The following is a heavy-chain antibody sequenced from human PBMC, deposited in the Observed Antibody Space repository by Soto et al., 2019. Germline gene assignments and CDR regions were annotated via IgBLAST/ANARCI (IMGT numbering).Heavy chain of an antibody. V-gene: IGHV1-46*01. CDR2: INPCGGST. J-gene: IGHJ6*02. D-gene: IGHD3-22*01. CDR1: GYTFPSYY. Sequence: ASVTVSCKASGYTFPSYYIHWVRQAPAQGLEGMGIINPCGGSTSYAQKFQGRVTMTRDTSTSTVYMELSSLRSEDTAVYYCARARDYYDSSGRADYYYGMDVWGQGTTVTVSS. CDR3: ARARDYYDSSGRADYYYGMDV.